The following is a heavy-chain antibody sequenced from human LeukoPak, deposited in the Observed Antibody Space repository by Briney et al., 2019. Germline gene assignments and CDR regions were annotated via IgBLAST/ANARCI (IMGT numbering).Heavy chain of an antibody. CDR3: ARHTTIFGVAIIDI. CDR1: DYTFSSYG. J-gene: IGHJ3*02. Sequence: GASVKVSCRASDYTFSSYGITWVRQAPGQGLEWMGWITAYNGNTNYAHKLQGRVTLTTDTSTSTAYMELRSLRSDDTAVYYCARHTTIFGVAIIDIWGQGTMVTVSS. V-gene: IGHV1-18*01. D-gene: IGHD3-3*01. CDR2: ITAYNGNT.